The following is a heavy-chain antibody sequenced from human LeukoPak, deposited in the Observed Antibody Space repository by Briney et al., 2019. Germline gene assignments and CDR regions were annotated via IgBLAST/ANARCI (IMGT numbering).Heavy chain of an antibody. V-gene: IGHV4-39*01. J-gene: IGHJ4*02. CDR1: GVSVTNSRYY. CDR2: IQYGGNT. CDR3: TGYSGFDWRNYFDY. Sequence: KSSETLSLTCSLSGVSVTNSRYYWGWARQFPGKELEWIGTIQYGGNTYYNPSLRSRVTLSTDSSSNQFSLRLTSMTAADTAVYYCTGYSGFDWRNYFDYWGRGFLVAVSA. D-gene: IGHD5-12*01.